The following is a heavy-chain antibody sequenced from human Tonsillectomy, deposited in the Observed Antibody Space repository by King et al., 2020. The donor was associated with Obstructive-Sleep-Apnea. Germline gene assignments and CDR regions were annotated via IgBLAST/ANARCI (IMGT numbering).Heavy chain of an antibody. J-gene: IGHJ4*02. CDR1: GFTFSNYG. CDR2: IRYDGNKK. Sequence: VQLVESGGGVVQPGRSLRLSCAASGFTFSNYGMHWVRQAPGRGLEWVAFIRYDGNKKYYADSMKCRFTISRDNSKNTLYLQMNSLRTEDTAVYYCAKVDDTALDYWGQGTLVTVSS. V-gene: IGHV3-30*02. CDR3: AKVDDTALDY. D-gene: IGHD1-1*01.